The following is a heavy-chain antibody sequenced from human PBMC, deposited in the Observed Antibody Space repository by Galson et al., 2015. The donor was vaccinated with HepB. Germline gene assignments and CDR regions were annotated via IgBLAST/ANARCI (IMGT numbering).Heavy chain of an antibody. CDR3: ARDRYYYGSGSYSDY. Sequence: CKASGYTFTSYGITWVRQAPGQGLEWMGWISAYNGNTNYAQKFQGRVTMTTDTSATTAYMELRSLRSDDAAVYCCARDRYYYGSGSYSDYWGQGTLVTVSS. J-gene: IGHJ4*02. V-gene: IGHV1-18*04. CDR1: GYTFTSYG. D-gene: IGHD3-10*01. CDR2: ISAYNGNT.